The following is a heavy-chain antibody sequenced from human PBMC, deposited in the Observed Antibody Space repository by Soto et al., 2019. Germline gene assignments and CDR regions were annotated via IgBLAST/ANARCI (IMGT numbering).Heavy chain of an antibody. V-gene: IGHV1-69*01. D-gene: IGHD3-10*01. J-gene: IGHJ6*02. CDR1: GGTLSDYA. CDR2: IMPTVDSA. CDR3: AVAAVREILTEQSSGMAV. Sequence: QVQLVQSGAVVKNPGSSVKVSCKASGGTLSDYAVSWVRQARGQGLEWMGGIMPTVDSANYAQKFQGRLTITADESTSTANMELSSLTSDDTAIYYCAVAAVREILTEQSSGMAVWGQGTTVTVSS.